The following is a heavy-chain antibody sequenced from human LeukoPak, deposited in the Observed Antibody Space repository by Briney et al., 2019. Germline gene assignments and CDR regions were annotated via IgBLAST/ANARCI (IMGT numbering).Heavy chain of an antibody. Sequence: GGSLRLSCAASGFTFSRYLMTWVRQAPGKGLEWVANIDQDGRTRYYVDSVKGRFTVSRDNAKNFLYLQMNSLRAEDTAVYYCARIGYSSSSLDYWGQGTLVTVSS. V-gene: IGHV3-7*01. CDR2: IDQDGRTR. J-gene: IGHJ4*02. CDR3: ARIGYSSSSLDY. D-gene: IGHD6-6*01. CDR1: GFTFSRYL.